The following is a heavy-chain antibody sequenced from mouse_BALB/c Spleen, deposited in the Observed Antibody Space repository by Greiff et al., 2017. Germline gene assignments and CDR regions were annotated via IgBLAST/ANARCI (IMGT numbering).Heavy chain of an antibody. CDR3: ARSSLYGYDAAWFAY. V-gene: IGHV1S22*01. CDR1: GYTFTSYW. J-gene: IGHJ3*01. Sequence: LQQPGSELVRPGASVKLSCKASGYTFTSYWIHWVKQRHGQGLEWIGNIYPGSGSTNYDEKFKSKGTLTVDTSSSTAYMHLSSLTSEDSAVYYCARSSLYGYDAAWFAYWGQGTLVTVSA. CDR2: IYPGSGST. D-gene: IGHD2-2*01.